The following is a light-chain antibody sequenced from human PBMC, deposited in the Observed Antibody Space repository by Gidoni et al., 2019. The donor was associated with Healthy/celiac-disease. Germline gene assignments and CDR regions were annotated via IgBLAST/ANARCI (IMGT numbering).Light chain of an antibody. V-gene: IGKV4-1*01. CDR2: WAS. CDR1: QRVLYSSNNKNY. J-gene: IGKJ2*01. Sequence: DLVMTQSPDSLAVSLGERATINCKSSQRVLYSSNNKNYLAWYQQKPGQPRKLLIYWASTRESGVPVRFSGSGSGTDFTRTISSLQAEDVAVYDCQQYYSTPPGYTFGQGTKLEIK. CDR3: QQYYSTPPGYT.